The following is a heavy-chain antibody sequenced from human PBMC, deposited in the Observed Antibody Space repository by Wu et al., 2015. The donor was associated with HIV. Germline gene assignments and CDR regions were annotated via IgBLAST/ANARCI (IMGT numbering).Heavy chain of an antibody. CDR1: GGGFNSYA. CDR2: VIPVIGTP. D-gene: IGHD3-9*01. V-gene: IGHV1-69*05. Sequence: QVHLVQFGGEVKKPGSSVKVSCKASGGGFNSYAISWVRQAPGQGLEWMGGVIPVIGTPNYSQRFQGRVTITTDEYTATVYMEVSSLRSEDTAIYYCARGLRDILTGYYSAFHYWGQGTLVTVSS. J-gene: IGHJ4*02. CDR3: ARGLRDILTGYYSAFHY.